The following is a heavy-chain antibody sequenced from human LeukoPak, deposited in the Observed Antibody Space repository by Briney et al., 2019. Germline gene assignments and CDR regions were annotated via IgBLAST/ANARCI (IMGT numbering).Heavy chain of an antibody. CDR1: GGSISSYY. J-gene: IGHJ5*02. D-gene: IGHD6-13*01. Sequence: SETLSLTCTVSGGSISSYYWSWIRQPPGKGLEWIGYIYYSGSTDYNPSLKSRVTISVDTSKNQCSLKLSSVTAADTAVYYCARLLPPYSSSVVNWFDPWGQGTLVTVSS. V-gene: IGHV4-59*01. CDR3: ARLLPPYSSSVVNWFDP. CDR2: IYYSGST.